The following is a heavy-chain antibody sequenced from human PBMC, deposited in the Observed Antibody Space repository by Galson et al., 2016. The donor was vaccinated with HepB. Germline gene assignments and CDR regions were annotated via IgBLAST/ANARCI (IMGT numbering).Heavy chain of an antibody. V-gene: IGHV4-31*03. J-gene: IGHJ4*02. CDR2: IYYSGST. Sequence: TLSLTCTVSGGSISSDGHYWSWIRQHPGKGLEWIGCIYYSGSTYYNPSLKSRVTISVETSKNQFSLRLSSVTAADTAVYYCAREELGRWGPGFDYWGQGTLVTVSS. CDR1: GGSISSDGHY. CDR3: AREELGRWGPGFDY. D-gene: IGHD3-10*01.